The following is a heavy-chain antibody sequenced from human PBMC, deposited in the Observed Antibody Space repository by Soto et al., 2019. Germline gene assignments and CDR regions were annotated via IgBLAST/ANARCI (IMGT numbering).Heavy chain of an antibody. Sequence: QVQLVESGGGLVKPGGSLRLSCAASGFTFSDYYMSWIRQAPGKGLEWVSYISSSGSTIYYADSVKGRFTISRDNAKNSLYLQMNSLRAEDTAVYYCARGDCSSTSCSYEPYGMDVWGQGTTVTISS. J-gene: IGHJ6*02. D-gene: IGHD2-2*01. V-gene: IGHV3-11*01. CDR1: GFTFSDYY. CDR2: ISSSGSTI. CDR3: ARGDCSSTSCSYEPYGMDV.